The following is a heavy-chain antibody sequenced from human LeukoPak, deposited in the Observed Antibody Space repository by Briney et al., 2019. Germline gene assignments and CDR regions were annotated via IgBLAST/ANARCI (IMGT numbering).Heavy chain of an antibody. D-gene: IGHD3/OR15-3a*01. CDR2: IYYSGST. Sequence: PSETLSLTCTVSGGSISSYYWSWIRQPPGKGLEWIGYIYYSGSTNYNPSLKGRVTISVDTSKNQFSLKLSSVTAADTAVYYCARQGFQGLWYFDLWGRGTLVTVSS. CDR3: ARQGFQGLWYFDL. CDR1: GGSISSYY. J-gene: IGHJ2*01. V-gene: IGHV4-59*08.